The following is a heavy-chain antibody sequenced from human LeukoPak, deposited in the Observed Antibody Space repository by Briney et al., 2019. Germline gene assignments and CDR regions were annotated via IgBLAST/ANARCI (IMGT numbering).Heavy chain of an antibody. Sequence: SETLSLTCTVSGYSISSGYYWGWIRQPPGKGLEWIGSIYHSGSTYYNPSLKSRVTISVDTSKNQFSLKLSSVTAADTAVYYCARDPSGPDDYWGQGTLVTISS. V-gene: IGHV4-38-2*02. CDR2: IYHSGST. J-gene: IGHJ4*02. D-gene: IGHD3-10*01. CDR3: ARDPSGPDDY. CDR1: GYSISSGYY.